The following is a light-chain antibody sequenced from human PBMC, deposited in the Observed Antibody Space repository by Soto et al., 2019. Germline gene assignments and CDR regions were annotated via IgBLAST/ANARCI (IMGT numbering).Light chain of an antibody. CDR2: DAS. V-gene: IGKV1-33*01. J-gene: IGKJ3*01. CDR1: QDISNY. Sequence: DIQMTQSPSSLSASVGDRVTISCQASQDISNYLNWYQHKEGKAPQLLIYDASNLETGVPSRFSGSGSGTDFTLTISSLQPEDIATYYCQKYDSLPLTFGPGTKVDIK. CDR3: QKYDSLPLT.